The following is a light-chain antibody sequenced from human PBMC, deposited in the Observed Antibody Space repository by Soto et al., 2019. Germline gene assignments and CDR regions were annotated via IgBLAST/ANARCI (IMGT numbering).Light chain of an antibody. J-gene: IGKJ1*01. CDR1: QSVSSY. Sequence: ERVLTHAPATLSMYPGERATLSCRASQSVSSYLAWYQQKPGQAPRLLIYDTSNRATGIPARFSGSGSGTDFTLTISSLEPEDFAVYYCQQHKTFGQGTKVDIK. V-gene: IGKV3-11*01. CDR3: QQHKT. CDR2: DTS.